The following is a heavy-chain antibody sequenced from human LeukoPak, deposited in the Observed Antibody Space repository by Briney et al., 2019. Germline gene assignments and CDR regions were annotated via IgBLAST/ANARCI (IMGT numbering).Heavy chain of an antibody. Sequence: PGGSLRLSCAASGFTFSSYWMHWVRQAPGKGLEWVAFIRYDGSNKYYADSVKGRFTISRDNSKNTLYLQMNSLRAEDTAVYYCVSGYRDYWGQGTLVTVSS. CDR3: VSGYRDY. V-gene: IGHV3-30*02. CDR2: IRYDGSNK. D-gene: IGHD5-12*01. CDR1: GFTFSSYW. J-gene: IGHJ4*02.